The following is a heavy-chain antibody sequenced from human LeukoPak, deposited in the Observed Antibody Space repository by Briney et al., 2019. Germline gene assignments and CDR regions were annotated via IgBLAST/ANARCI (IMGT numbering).Heavy chain of an antibody. J-gene: IGHJ3*02. Sequence: GGSLRLSCAASGFSFSSNWMFWVRQAPGKGLEWVANIKQDGSEKYYVDSVKGRFTISRDNSKNTLYLQMNSLRAEDTAVYYCAKGMWVVRGVIGDAFDIWGQGTMVIVSS. CDR2: IKQDGSEK. CDR1: GFSFSSNW. D-gene: IGHD3-10*01. CDR3: AKGMWVVRGVIGDAFDI. V-gene: IGHV3-7*05.